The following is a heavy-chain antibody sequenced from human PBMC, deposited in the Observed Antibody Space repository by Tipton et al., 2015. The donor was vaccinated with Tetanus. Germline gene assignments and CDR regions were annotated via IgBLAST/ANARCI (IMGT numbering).Heavy chain of an antibody. J-gene: IGHJ2*01. CDR1: GYSFNIYW. D-gene: IGHD7-27*01. V-gene: IGHV5-51*01. CDR3: ARRLGPYTGDQIWYVDL. Sequence: VQLVQSGAEVKKPGESLKISCEGSGYSFNIYWIAWVRQMPGEGLEWMGIIYPGDSDTRYSPSFEGQVTISADKSITTAYLQWSSLKASDTGIYYCARRLGPYTGDQIWYVDLWGRGTQVTVYS. CDR2: IYPGDSDT.